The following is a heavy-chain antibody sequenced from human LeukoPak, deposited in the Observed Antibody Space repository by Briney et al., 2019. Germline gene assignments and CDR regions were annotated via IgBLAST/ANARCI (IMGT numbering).Heavy chain of an antibody. Sequence: PPESLSLSCAAAGFTFSDYDMHWVRQATRKFLEWVSAMVTAGDTYYTSAVKDRFTIYREDAKNSLYLQMNSLRAGDTAVYYCARVAKERVGGVYYFDYWGQETLVTVSS. CDR3: ARVAKERVGGVYYFDY. CDR1: GFTFSDYD. D-gene: IGHD1-1*01. CDR2: MVTAGDT. V-gene: IGHV3-13*04. J-gene: IGHJ4*02.